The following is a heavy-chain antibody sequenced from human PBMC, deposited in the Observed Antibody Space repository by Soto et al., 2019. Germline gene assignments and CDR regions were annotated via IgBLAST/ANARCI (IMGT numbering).Heavy chain of an antibody. Sequence: EVQLVESGGGLVQPGRSLRLSCAASGFTFDDYAMHWVRQAPGKGLEWVSGISWNSGSIGYADSVKGRFTISRDNAKNSLYLQMNSLRTEDTALYYCAKDNDLDRDGPFDYWGQGILVTVSS. V-gene: IGHV3-9*01. CDR1: GFTFDDYA. D-gene: IGHD2-2*03. CDR3: AKDNDLDRDGPFDY. J-gene: IGHJ4*02. CDR2: ISWNSGSI.